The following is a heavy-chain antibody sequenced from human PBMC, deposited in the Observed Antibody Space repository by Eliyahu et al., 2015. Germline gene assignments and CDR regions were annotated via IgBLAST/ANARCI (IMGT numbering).Heavy chain of an antibody. Sequence: QVQLMESGGALVKAGGSLRLSCEASGFXFXDYYMXWIRQAPGQGLEWVSYLSSSSNYRNHADSVKGRFTISRDNAKNSLYLQMNSLRAEDTAVYYCARALRFYDTTGYDYWGQGTLVTVSS. D-gene: IGHD3-22*01. CDR1: GFXFXDYY. V-gene: IGHV3-11*06. CDR2: LSSSSNYR. J-gene: IGHJ4*02. CDR3: ARALRFYDTTGYDY.